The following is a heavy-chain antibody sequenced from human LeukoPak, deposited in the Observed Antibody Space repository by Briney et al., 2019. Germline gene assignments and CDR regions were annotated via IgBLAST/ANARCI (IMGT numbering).Heavy chain of an antibody. CDR2: IYHSGST. CDR1: GYSISSGYY. J-gene: IGHJ4*02. Sequence: PSETLSLTCTVSGYSISSGYYWGWIRQPPGKGLEWIGSIYHSGSTYYNPSLKSRVTISVDTSKNQFSLKLSSVTAADTAVYYCVRRGYDWTNYFDYWGQGTLVTVSS. CDR3: VRRGYDWTNYFDY. V-gene: IGHV4-38-2*02. D-gene: IGHD5-12*01.